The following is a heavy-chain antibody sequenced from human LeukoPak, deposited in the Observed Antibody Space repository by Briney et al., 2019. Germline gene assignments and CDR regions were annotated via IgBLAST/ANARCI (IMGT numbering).Heavy chain of an antibody. D-gene: IGHD4-17*01. V-gene: IGHV3-30*04. CDR3: AKYHRPGEEPPGYFDY. CDR2: ISYDGSNK. J-gene: IGHJ4*02. Sequence: PGGSLRLSCAASGFTFSSYAMHWVRQAPGKGLEWVAVISYDGSNKYYADSVKGRLTISRDNSKNTLYVQLNSLRVEDTAVYYCAKYHRPGEEPPGYFDYWGQGTLVTVSS. CDR1: GFTFSSYA.